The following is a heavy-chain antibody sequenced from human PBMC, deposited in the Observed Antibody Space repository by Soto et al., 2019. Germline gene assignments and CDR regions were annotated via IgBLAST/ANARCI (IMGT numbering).Heavy chain of an antibody. CDR3: ARHGVLMVYAIEDYYYYMDV. V-gene: IGHV4-39*01. Sequence: SETLSLTCTVSGGSISSSSYYWGWIRQPPGKGLEWIGSIYYSGSTYYNPSLKSRVTISVETSKNPFSLKLSPVTAADTAVYYCARHGVLMVYAIEDYYYYMDVWGKGTTVTVSS. J-gene: IGHJ6*03. D-gene: IGHD2-8*01. CDR2: IYYSGST. CDR1: GGSISSSSYY.